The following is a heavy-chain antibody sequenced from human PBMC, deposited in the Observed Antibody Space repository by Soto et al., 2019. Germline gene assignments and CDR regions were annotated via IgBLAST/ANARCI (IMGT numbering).Heavy chain of an antibody. CDR1: GGSISSYY. V-gene: IGHV4-59*01. D-gene: IGHD3-3*01. CDR2: IYYSGST. CDR3: ARGGVYYDFWSGYFHRPGGNHYDILTGYDY. Sequence: QVQLQESGPGLVKPSETLSLTCTVSGGSISSYYWSWIRQPPGKGLEWIGYIYYSGSTNYNPSLKSRVTISVDTSKNQFSLKLSSVTAADTAVYYCARGGVYYDFWSGYFHRPGGNHYDILTGYDYWGQGTLVTVSS. J-gene: IGHJ4*02.